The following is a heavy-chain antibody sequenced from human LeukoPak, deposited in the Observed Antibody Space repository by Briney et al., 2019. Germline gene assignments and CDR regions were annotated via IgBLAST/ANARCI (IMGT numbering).Heavy chain of an antibody. J-gene: IGHJ6*03. CDR1: GFTFSSYS. Sequence: PGGSLRLSCAASGFTFSSYSMNWVRQAPGKGLEWVSSISSSSSYIYYADSVKGRFTISRDNAKNSLYLQMNSLRAEDTAVHYCARGGANYYYYMDVWGKGTTVTVSS. V-gene: IGHV3-21*01. CDR2: ISSSSSYI. CDR3: ARGGANYYYYMDV. D-gene: IGHD5-12*01.